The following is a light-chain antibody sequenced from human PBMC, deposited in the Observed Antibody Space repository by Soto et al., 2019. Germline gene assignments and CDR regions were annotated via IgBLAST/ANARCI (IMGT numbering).Light chain of an antibody. Sequence: DIQMTQSPSSLSASVGDRVTITCRASQSIGSYLNWYQQAPGRAPKFLISAASSLQSGVPSRFSGSGSGTDFTLTISSLQPEDFATYYCQQSYSIHPTFGPGTKVDIK. CDR2: AAS. J-gene: IGKJ3*01. CDR3: QQSYSIHPT. V-gene: IGKV1-39*01. CDR1: QSIGSY.